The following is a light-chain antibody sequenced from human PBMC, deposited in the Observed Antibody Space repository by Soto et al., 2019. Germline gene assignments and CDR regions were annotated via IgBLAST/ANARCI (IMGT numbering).Light chain of an antibody. CDR3: LQDYNYPLT. Sequence: AIQMTQSPSSLSASVGDRVTITCRASQGIRHYLGWYQQKPGKVPKLLIYAASSLQSGVPSRFSGSGSGTDFTLTISSLQPEDFATYYCLQDYNYPLTFGGGTKVEIK. CDR1: QGIRHY. J-gene: IGKJ4*01. V-gene: IGKV1-6*01. CDR2: AAS.